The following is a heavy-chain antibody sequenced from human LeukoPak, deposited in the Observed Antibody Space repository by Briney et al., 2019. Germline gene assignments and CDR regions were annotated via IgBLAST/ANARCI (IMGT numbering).Heavy chain of an antibody. CDR2: ISPSGGDT. V-gene: IGHV3-23*01. Sequence: GGSLRLSCAASGFTFTNYAMNWVRQAPGKGLEWVSTISPSGGDTYYADSVKGRFTISRDNSKNTLYLQMNSLRAEDTAVYYCAKPLYGSGGSCFDYWGQGTLVTVSS. CDR3: AKPLYGSGGSCFDY. D-gene: IGHD2-15*01. J-gene: IGHJ4*02. CDR1: GFTFTNYA.